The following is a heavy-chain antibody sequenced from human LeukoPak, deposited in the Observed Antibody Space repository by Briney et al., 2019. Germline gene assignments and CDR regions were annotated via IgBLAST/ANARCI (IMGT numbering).Heavy chain of an antibody. CDR3: ARHPLLWFGELLLDRHDYFDY. V-gene: IGHV4-34*01. J-gene: IGHJ4*02. Sequence: SETLSLTCAVYGGSFSGYYWGWIRQPPGKGLEWIGSIYYSGSTNYNPSLKSRVTISVDTSKNQFSLKLSSVTAADTAVYYCARHPLLWFGELLLDRHDYFDYWGQGTLVTVSS. CDR1: GGSFSGYY. D-gene: IGHD3-10*01. CDR2: IYYSGST.